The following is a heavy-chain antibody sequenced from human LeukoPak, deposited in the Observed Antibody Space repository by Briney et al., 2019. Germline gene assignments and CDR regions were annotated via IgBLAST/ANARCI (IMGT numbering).Heavy chain of an antibody. CDR2: INHSGST. J-gene: IGHJ6*02. CDR3: ARVVRYYNVGHYYGMDV. CDR1: GGSFSDSY. Sequence: SETLSLTCAVIGGSFSDSYWSWIRQPPGKGLEWIGEINHSGSTNYNPSLKSRVTISVDTSKNQFSLKLSSVTAADTAVYYCARVVRYYNVGHYYGMDVWGQGTTVTVSS. D-gene: IGHD3-10*01. V-gene: IGHV4-34*01.